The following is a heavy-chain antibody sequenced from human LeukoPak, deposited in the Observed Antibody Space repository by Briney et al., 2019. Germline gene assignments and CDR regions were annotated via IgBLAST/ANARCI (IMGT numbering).Heavy chain of an antibody. V-gene: IGHV1-58*02. J-gene: IGHJ5*02. Sequence: SVKVPCKSSGFTFTSSAMQWVRQARGQRLEGIGWIVVGSGNTNYAQKFKKRVTITRDMSTSTAYMQLSSLRSEDTAVYYCLHAPIVVVPAAPSENWFAPWGQGTLVTVSS. CDR3: LHAPIVVVPAAPSENWFAP. D-gene: IGHD2-2*01. CDR2: IVVGSGNT. CDR1: GFTFTSSA.